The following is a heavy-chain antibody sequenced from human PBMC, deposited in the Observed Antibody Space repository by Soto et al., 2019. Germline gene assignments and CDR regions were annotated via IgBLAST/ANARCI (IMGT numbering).Heavy chain of an antibody. J-gene: IGHJ4*02. CDR1: GYSFTGYW. V-gene: IGHV5-51*01. CDR3: APPPDGQGNY. CDR2: IYPGDSDT. Sequence: RGESLKISCKGSGYSFTGYWIGWVRQMPGRGLEWMGIIYPGDSDTRYSPSFQGQVTISVDKSINTVYLQWSSLKASDTAKYYYAPPPDGQGNYGGQGPLVPVSS. D-gene: IGHD2-2*01.